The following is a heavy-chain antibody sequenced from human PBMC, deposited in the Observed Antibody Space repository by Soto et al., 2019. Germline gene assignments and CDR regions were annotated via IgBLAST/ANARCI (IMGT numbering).Heavy chain of an antibody. Sequence: TMSLTCTVSCGSLTTGGSYWSWIRQHPGKGLEWIGNIYHSGNTYYNPSLPSRLTISVDTSKNHFSLMVDSVTAADTPVYYCARARFQALDGEPYFDSWGQGTVVTVSS. J-gene: IGHJ4*02. CDR2: IYHSGNT. CDR1: CGSLTTGGSY. CDR3: ARARFQALDGEPYFDS. V-gene: IGHV4-31*03. D-gene: IGHD3-10*01.